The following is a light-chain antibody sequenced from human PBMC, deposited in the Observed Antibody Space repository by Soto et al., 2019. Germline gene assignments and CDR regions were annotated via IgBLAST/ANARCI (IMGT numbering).Light chain of an antibody. CDR1: SSNIGSNT. CDR2: NNN. CDR3: AAWDDSLNGYVL. V-gene: IGLV1-44*01. Sequence: QSVLTQPPSASGTPGQRVTISCSGSSSNIGSNTVNWYQQLPGTAPKLLIYNNNQRTSGVPDRFSGSKSGTSASLAISGLQSEDEADYYCAAWDDSLNGYVLFGGGTKLTVL. J-gene: IGLJ2*01.